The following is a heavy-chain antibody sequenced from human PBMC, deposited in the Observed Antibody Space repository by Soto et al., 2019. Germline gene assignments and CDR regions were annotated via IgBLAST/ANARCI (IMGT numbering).Heavy chain of an antibody. J-gene: IGHJ3*02. Sequence: SETLSITRAVSGGSISSYDWSGIRQPPGKGLEWIGYIYYSGSTNYNPSLKSRVTISVDTSKNQFSLKLSSVTAADTAVYYCARGREPYYHDSRSAAFDIWGQGTMVTVSS. D-gene: IGHD3-22*01. V-gene: IGHV4-59*01. CDR1: GGSISSYD. CDR2: IYYSGST. CDR3: ARGREPYYHDSRSAAFDI.